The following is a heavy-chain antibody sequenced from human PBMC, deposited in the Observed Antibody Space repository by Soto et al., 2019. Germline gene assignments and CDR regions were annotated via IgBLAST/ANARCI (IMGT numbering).Heavy chain of an antibody. V-gene: IGHV3-7*01. CDR1: GFIFSSYW. CDR2: IKEDGSDK. J-gene: IGHJ4*02. D-gene: IGHD2-15*01. Sequence: GGSLRLSCAASGFIFSSYWMSWVRQAPGKGLEWVANIKEDGSDKYYVDSVKGRFTISRDNAKNSLFLQMNSLRAEDTAVYYCARGRGGGSAPDFDYWGQGALVTVSS. CDR3: ARGRGGGSAPDFDY.